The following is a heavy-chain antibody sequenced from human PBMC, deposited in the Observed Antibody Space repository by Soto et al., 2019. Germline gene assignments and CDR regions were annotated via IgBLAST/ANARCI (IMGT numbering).Heavy chain of an antibody. V-gene: IGHV4-59*01. D-gene: IGHD3-3*01. Sequence: SETLSLTCTVSGGSISSYYWSWIRQPPGKGLECIGYIYYSGSTNYNPSLKSRVTISVDTSKNQFSLKLSSVTAADTAVYYCARAYDFWSGYYRWFDPWGQGTLVTVSS. CDR1: GGSISSYY. CDR3: ARAYDFWSGYYRWFDP. J-gene: IGHJ5*02. CDR2: IYYSGST.